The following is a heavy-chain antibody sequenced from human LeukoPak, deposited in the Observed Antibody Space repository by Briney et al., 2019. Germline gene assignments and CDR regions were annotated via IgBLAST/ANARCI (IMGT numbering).Heavy chain of an antibody. V-gene: IGHV4-34*01. D-gene: IGHD3-9*01. CDR3: ARLLNYDILTGYNIEDY. CDR1: GGSLSGSS. CDR2: IHQSGST. Sequence: TSETLSLTCAVYGGSLSGSSWDWIRQTPGKGLEWIGEIHQSGSTTYNPSLKSRVTVSADTSKNQFSLKLNSVTAADTAVYYCARLLNYDILTGYNIEDYWGQGTLVTVSS. J-gene: IGHJ4*02.